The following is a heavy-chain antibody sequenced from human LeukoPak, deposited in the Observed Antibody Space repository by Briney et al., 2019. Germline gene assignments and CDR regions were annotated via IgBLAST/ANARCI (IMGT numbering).Heavy chain of an antibody. CDR1: GGTFSSYA. D-gene: IGHD2-15*01. CDR3: ARAPHRCCSGGSCYNWFDP. Sequence: ASVKVSCKASGGTFSSYAISWVRQAPGQGLEWMGGIIPIFGTANYAQKFQGRVTITADESTSTAYMELSSLRSEDTAVYYCARAPHRCCSGGSCYNWFDPWGQGTLVTVSS. CDR2: IIPIFGTA. J-gene: IGHJ5*02. V-gene: IGHV1-69*13.